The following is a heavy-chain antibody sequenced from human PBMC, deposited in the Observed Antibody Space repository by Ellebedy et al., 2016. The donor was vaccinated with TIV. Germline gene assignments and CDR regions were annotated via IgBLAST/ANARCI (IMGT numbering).Heavy chain of an antibody. V-gene: IGHV3-7*01. Sequence: GESLKISCAASGFTFTNYWMSWVRQAPGKGLEWVANIKQDGSVKYYVDSVKGRFTISRDNAKNMLYLQMNSLSAEDTALYFCARDRPHNWFDPWGQGTLVTVSS. CDR2: IKQDGSVK. CDR1: GFTFTNYW. CDR3: ARDRPHNWFDP. J-gene: IGHJ5*02.